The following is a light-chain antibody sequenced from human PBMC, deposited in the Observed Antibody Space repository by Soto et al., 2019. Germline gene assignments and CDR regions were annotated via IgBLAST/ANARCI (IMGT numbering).Light chain of an antibody. CDR2: EAY. Sequence: EIVLTQSPGTLSLSPGERATFSCRASQRVSSSWLAWYQQKPGQAPRLLIYEAYGRATGSPDRFSGSGSGTDFTLTISRLEPEDFAVYYCQQYGSSPITLGQGTRLEIK. J-gene: IGKJ5*01. CDR1: QRVSSSW. V-gene: IGKV3-20*01. CDR3: QQYGSSPIT.